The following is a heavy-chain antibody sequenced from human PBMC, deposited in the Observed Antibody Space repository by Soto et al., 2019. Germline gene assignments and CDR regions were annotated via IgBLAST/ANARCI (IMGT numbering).Heavy chain of an antibody. J-gene: IGHJ4*02. CDR3: ARVRWTVAGPGHFDY. CDR2: IYYSGST. V-gene: IGHV4-59*01. D-gene: IGHD6-19*01. Sequence: QVQLQESGPGLVKPSETLSLTYTVSGGSISSYYWSWIRQPPGKGLEWIGYIYYSGSTNYNPPLKSRVPISVDTFKNQSSLKLSSVPAADTAVYYCARVRWTVAGPGHFDYWGQGTLVTVSS. CDR1: GGSISSYY.